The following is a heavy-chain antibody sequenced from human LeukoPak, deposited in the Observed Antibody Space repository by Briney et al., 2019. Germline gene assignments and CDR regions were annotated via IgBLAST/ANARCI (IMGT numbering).Heavy chain of an antibody. Sequence: GGSLRLSCAASGFTVDSNYLSWVRQAPGKGLEWVSTIYTGGNTYYAASVKGRFTISRDFSKNTVFLQMNSLRAEDTAMYYCARGDDSGYCDYFDYWGQGALVTVSS. CDR1: GFTVDSNY. J-gene: IGHJ4*02. CDR2: IYTGGNT. D-gene: IGHD3-22*01. V-gene: IGHV3-53*01. CDR3: ARGDDSGYCDYFDY.